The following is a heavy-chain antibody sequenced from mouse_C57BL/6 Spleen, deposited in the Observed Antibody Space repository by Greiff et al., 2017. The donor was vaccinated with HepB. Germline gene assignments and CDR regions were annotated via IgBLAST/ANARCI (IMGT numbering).Heavy chain of an antibody. V-gene: IGHV5-16*01. CDR2: INYDGSST. D-gene: IGHD2-1*01. Sequence: EVHLVESEGGLVQPGRSMKLSCTASGFTFSDYYMAWVRQVPEKGLEWVANINYDGSSTYYLDSLKSRFIISRDNAKNILYLQMSSLKSEDTATYYCARDRDGNYGYFDVWGTGTTVTVSS. J-gene: IGHJ1*03. CDR3: ARDRDGNYGYFDV. CDR1: GFTFSDYY.